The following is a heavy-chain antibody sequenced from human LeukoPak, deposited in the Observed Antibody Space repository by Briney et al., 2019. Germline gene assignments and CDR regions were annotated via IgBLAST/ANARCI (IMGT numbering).Heavy chain of an antibody. CDR1: GGTFGSYA. J-gene: IGHJ4*02. V-gene: IGHV1-69*05. Sequence: SVKVSCKASGGTFGSYAISWVRQAPGQGLEWMGGIIPIFGTANYAQKFQGRVTITTDESTSTAYMELSSLRSEDTAVYYCAAQVVAATPYQFDYWGQGTLVTVSS. CDR3: AAQVVAATPYQFDY. D-gene: IGHD2-15*01. CDR2: IIPIFGTA.